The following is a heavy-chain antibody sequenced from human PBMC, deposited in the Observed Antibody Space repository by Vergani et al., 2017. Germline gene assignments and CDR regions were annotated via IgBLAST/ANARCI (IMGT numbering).Heavy chain of an antibody. CDR3: ATQADVDIAAPDKTFAFDI. J-gene: IGHJ3*02. CDR2: IIPIFGTA. D-gene: IGHD6-6*01. V-gene: IGHV1-69*12. Sequence: QVQLVQSGAEVKKPGSSVKVSCKASGGTFSSYAICWVRQAPGQGLEWMGGIIPIFGTANYAQKFQGRVTITADESTSTAYMELSSLRSEDTAVYYCATQADVDIAAPDKTFAFDIWGQGTMVTVSS. CDR1: GGTFSSYA.